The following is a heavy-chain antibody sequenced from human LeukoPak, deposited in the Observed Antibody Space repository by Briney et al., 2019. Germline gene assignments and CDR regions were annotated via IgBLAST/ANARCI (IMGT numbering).Heavy chain of an antibody. V-gene: IGHV4-59*08. D-gene: IGHD6-13*01. CDR3: ARLPGIAAV. Sequence: SETLSLTCTVSGGSTSKYYWSWIRQPPGKRLEWLGYIYYSGSATYNPSLKSRLTMSVDTSKNQISLKLISLTAADTAVYYCARLPGIAAVWGQGTLVTVSS. CDR1: GGSTSKYY. J-gene: IGHJ4*02. CDR2: IYYSGSA.